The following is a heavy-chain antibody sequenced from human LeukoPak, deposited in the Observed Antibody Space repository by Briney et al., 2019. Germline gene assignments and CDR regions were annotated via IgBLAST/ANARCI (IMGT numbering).Heavy chain of an antibody. CDR3: ARVGPDTIFGVVIIEYYYYGMDV. V-gene: IGHV1-18*01. J-gene: IGHJ6*02. CDR2: ISAYNGNT. Sequence: ASVKVSCKASGYTFTSYGISWVRQAPGQGLEWMGWISAYNGNTNYAQKLQGKVTMTTDTSTSTAYMELSSLRSEDTAVYYCARVGPDTIFGVVIIEYYYYGMDVWGQGTTVTVSS. CDR1: GYTFTSYG. D-gene: IGHD3-3*01.